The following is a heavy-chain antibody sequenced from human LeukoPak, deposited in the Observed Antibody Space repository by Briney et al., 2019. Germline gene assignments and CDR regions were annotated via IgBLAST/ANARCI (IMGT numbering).Heavy chain of an antibody. Sequence: PSETLSLTCTVSGGSISSSSYYWGWIRQPPGKGLEWIGSIYYSGSTYYNPSLKSRVTISVDTSKNQFSLKLSSVTAADTAVHYCARVRTGKTHWYFDLWGRGTLVTVSS. D-gene: IGHD1-1*01. CDR3: ARVRTGKTHWYFDL. V-gene: IGHV4-39*01. CDR1: GGSISSSSYY. J-gene: IGHJ2*01. CDR2: IYYSGST.